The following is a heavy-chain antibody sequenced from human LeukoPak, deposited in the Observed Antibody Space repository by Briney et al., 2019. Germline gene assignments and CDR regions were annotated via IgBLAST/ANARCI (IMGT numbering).Heavy chain of an antibody. D-gene: IGHD6-19*01. J-gene: IGHJ5*02. Sequence: ASVKVSCKASGYTFTGYYMHWVRQAPGQGLEWMGWINPNSGGTNYAQKFQGRVTMTRDTSISTAYMELSSLRSEDTAVYYCARVRGWYGRKWFDPWGQGTLVTVSS. CDR3: ARVRGWYGRKWFDP. V-gene: IGHV1-2*02. CDR2: INPNSGGT. CDR1: GYTFTGYY.